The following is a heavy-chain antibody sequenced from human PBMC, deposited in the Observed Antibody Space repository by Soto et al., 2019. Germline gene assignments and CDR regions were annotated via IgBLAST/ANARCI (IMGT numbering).Heavy chain of an antibody. CDR3: ARGIKYGAYSRWFDP. J-gene: IGHJ5*02. D-gene: IGHD4-17*01. CDR2: INAGIGDT. CDR1: GYTFTSYA. V-gene: IGHV1-3*01. Sequence: ASVKVSCKASGYTFTSYAMHWVRQAPGQRLEWMGWINAGIGDTQYSQDFQGRVTITRDTSASTAYMELSSLRSEDSAVYFCARGIKYGAYSRWFDPWGQGTLVTVSS.